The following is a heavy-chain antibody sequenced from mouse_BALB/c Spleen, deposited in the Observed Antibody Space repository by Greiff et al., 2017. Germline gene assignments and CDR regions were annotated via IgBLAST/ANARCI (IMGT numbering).Heavy chain of an antibody. V-gene: IGHV3-2*02. CDR1: GYSITSDYA. CDR3: ARSYYGNYLPFAY. D-gene: IGHD2-10*01. CDR2: ISYSGST. J-gene: IGHJ3*01. Sequence: EVKLMESGPGLVKPSQSLSLTCTVTGYSITSDYAWNWIRQFPGNKLEWMGYISYSGSTSYNPSLKSRISITRDTSKNQFFLQLNSVTTEDTATYYCARSYYGNYLPFAYWGQGTLVTVSA.